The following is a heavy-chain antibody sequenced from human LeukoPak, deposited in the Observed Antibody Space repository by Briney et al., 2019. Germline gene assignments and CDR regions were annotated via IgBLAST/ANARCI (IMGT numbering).Heavy chain of an antibody. CDR1: GLTFSSFS. V-gene: IGHV3-21*01. D-gene: IGHD6-19*01. CDR3: ARGSGWRTDYYMDV. CDR2: ISSSSSYI. J-gene: IGHJ6*03. Sequence: GGSLRLSCAASGLTFSSFSMKWVRPAPGEGLEWVSSISSSSSYIYYADSVKGRFTISRDNAKNSLYLQMNSLRAEDTVVYYCARGSGWRTDYYMDVWGKGTTVTVSS.